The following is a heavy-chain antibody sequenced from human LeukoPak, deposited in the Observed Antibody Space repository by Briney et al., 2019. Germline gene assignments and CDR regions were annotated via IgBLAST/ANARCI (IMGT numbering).Heavy chain of an antibody. D-gene: IGHD3-22*01. V-gene: IGHV3-9*03. CDR1: GFTFDDSA. CDR2: INWNSDTI. Sequence: GGSLRLSCAASGFTFDDSAMHWVRQAPGKGLEWVSGINWNSDTIGYADSVKGRFTISRDNAKNTLYLQLNSLRPEDMALYYCAKGVDSSLGGNDAFDVWGQGTMVTVSS. J-gene: IGHJ3*01. CDR3: AKGVDSSLGGNDAFDV.